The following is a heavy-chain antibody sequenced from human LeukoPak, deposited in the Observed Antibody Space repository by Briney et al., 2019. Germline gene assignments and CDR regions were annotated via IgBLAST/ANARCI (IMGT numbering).Heavy chain of an antibody. V-gene: IGHV3-30-3*01. Sequence: GSLRLSCAAPGCTFSKYAMHWVRQAPGTGLEWVALMSYDGSNKFFADSVKGRFTISRDNSKSTLYLQMNSLKAEYTAVYYCARGGGATMTLRDLWLDYWGQGTLVTVSS. CDR1: GCTFSKYA. CDR2: MSYDGSNK. CDR3: ARGGGATMTLRDLWLDY. D-gene: IGHD5-12*01. J-gene: IGHJ4*02.